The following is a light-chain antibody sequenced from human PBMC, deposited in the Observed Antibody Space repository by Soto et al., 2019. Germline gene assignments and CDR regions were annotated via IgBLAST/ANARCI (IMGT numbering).Light chain of an antibody. CDR2: GAS. Sequence: IQMTQSPSTLSASLGDRVTITCRASQDISNWMAWYQQKPGKAPILLIYGASTLQSGVPSGFSGSGSGTEFNLTITSLQPGDFATYYCQQYNSFPPYTFGPGTKVEI. J-gene: IGKJ3*01. V-gene: IGKV1-5*01. CDR1: QDISNW. CDR3: QQYNSFPPYT.